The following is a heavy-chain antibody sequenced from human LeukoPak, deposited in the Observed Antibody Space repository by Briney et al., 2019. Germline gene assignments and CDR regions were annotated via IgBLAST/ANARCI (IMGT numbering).Heavy chain of an antibody. CDR2: IKKDGSEK. CDR3: AELGITMIGGV. D-gene: IGHD3-10*02. J-gene: IGHJ6*04. V-gene: IGHV3-7*01. Sequence: GGSLRLSRTASGFTFSRHWMSWVRQAPGKGLEWVANIKKDGSEKYYVDSVKGRFTISRDNTKNSLYLQMNSLRAEDTAVYYCAELGITMIGGVWGKGTTVTISS. CDR1: GFTFSRHW.